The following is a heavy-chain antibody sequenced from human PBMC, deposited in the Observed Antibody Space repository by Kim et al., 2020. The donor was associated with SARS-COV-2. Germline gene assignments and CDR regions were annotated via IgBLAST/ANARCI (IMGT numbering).Heavy chain of an antibody. CDR1: GGSISDFY. D-gene: IGHD1-26*01. CDR2: IYHTGST. J-gene: IGHJ3*02. CDR3: ARHRGGGPPGWRAFEI. Sequence: SETLSLTCSVSGGSISDFYWSWIRQSPGKGLEWIGYIYHTGSTTYTPSLRSRVTASVDTSNQFSLTLSSVTAADTAVYYCARHRGGGPPGWRAFEIWGQGTMVTVSS. V-gene: IGHV4-59*08.